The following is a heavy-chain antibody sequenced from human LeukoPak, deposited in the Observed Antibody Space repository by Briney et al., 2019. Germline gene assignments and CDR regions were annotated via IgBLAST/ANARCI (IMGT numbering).Heavy chain of an antibody. CDR1: DDSINSGDYY. CDR2: IYYSGST. V-gene: IGHV4-30-4*01. D-gene: IGHD4-17*01. Sequence: SQTLSLTCTVSDDSINSGDYYWSWIRQPPGKGLEWIGYIYYSGSTYYNPSLKSRVTISVDTSKNQFSLKLSSVTAADLAVYYCARGSEEMTTVTEHPKSCYFDYWGQGTLVTVSS. CDR3: ARGSEEMTTVTEHPKSCYFDY. J-gene: IGHJ4*02.